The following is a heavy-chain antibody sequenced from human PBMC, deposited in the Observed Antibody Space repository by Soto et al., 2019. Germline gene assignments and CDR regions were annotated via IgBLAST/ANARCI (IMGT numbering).Heavy chain of an antibody. Sequence: VSCKASGYTFTTYGISWVRQAPGQGLEWMGWISPYNGTTKYAEKFQGEMTMTTDTATSTAYMDLRSLRSDDTAVYYCARDGERDTGLNFYYYLHGMDAWGQGTRVTVSS. J-gene: IGHJ6*02. D-gene: IGHD1-1*01. CDR1: GYTFTTYG. CDR2: ISPYNGTT. V-gene: IGHV1-18*04. CDR3: ARDGERDTGLNFYYYLHGMDA.